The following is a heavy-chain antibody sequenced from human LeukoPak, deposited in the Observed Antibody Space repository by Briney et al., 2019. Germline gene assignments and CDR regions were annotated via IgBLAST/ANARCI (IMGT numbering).Heavy chain of an antibody. V-gene: IGHV3-23*01. J-gene: IGHJ4*02. CDR3: ANHTVTPYPFPY. D-gene: IGHD4-17*01. CDR2: ISDSASST. Sequence: GGSLRLSCAASGFTFSNYAMSWVRQAPGKGLEWVSAISDSASSTYYADSVKGRFTISRDNSKNTVYLQMNSLRAEDTAIYYCANHTVTPYPFPYWGQGTLVTVSS. CDR1: GFTFSNYA.